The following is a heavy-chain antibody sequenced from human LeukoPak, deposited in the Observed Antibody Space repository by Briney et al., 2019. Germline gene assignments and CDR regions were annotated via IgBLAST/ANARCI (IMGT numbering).Heavy chain of an antibody. J-gene: IGHJ4*02. CDR3: ARENGDYAYDY. CDR2: IYHTGNT. D-gene: IGHD4-17*01. CDR1: GGSISGSF. Sequence: SETLSLTCTVSGGSISGSFWNWIRLPPGKGLEWIGYIYHTGNTNYNPSLKSRLTLSVDTSKNQFSLRLRSVTTADTAVYFCARENGDYAYDYWGQGTPVTVSS. V-gene: IGHV4-59*01.